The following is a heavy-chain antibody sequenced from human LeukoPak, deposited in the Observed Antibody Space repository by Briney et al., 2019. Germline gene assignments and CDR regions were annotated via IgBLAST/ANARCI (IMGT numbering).Heavy chain of an antibody. CDR1: GASISSHY. CDR2: IYYSGST. V-gene: IGHV4-59*11. J-gene: IGHJ4*02. CDR3: ARESMVRGVIRAAYYFDY. Sequence: SETLSLTCTVSGASISSHYWSWIRQPPGKGLEWIGYIYYSGSTNYNPSLKSRVTISVDTSKNQFSLKLSSVTAADTGVYYCARESMVRGVIRAAYYFDYWGQGTLVTVSS. D-gene: IGHD3-10*01.